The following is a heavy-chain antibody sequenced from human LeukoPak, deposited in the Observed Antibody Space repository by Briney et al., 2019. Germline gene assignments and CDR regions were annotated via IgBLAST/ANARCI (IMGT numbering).Heavy chain of an antibody. CDR3: ARAPYSSGWYGDIYYFDY. D-gene: IGHD6-19*01. CDR2: IYYSGST. V-gene: IGHV4-59*01. CDR1: GVSISSYY. Sequence: SETLSLTCTVSGVSISSYYWSWIRQPPGKGLEWIGYIYYSGSTNYNPSLKSRVTISVDTSKNQSSLKLSSVTAADTAVYYCARAPYSSGWYGDIYYFDYWGQGTLVTVSS. J-gene: IGHJ4*02.